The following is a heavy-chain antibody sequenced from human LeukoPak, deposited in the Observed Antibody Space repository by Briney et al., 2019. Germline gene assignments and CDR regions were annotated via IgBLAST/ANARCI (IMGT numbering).Heavy chain of an antibody. J-gene: IGHJ5*02. CDR3: AGGGGYSYGYGVHPFDP. V-gene: IGHV4-4*07. D-gene: IGHD5-18*01. CDR1: GGSISSYH. Sequence: SETLSLTCTVSGGSISSYHWSWIRQPAGKGLEWIGRIYTSGSTNYNPSLKSRVTMSVDTSKNQFSLKLSSVTAADTAVYYCAGGGGYSYGYGVHPFDPWGQGTLVTVSS. CDR2: IYTSGST.